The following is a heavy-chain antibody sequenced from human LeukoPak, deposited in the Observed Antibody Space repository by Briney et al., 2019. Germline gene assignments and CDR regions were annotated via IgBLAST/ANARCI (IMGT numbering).Heavy chain of an antibody. J-gene: IGHJ6*02. CDR2: IYYSGST. Sequence: PSETLSLTCTVSGGSISSGGYYWSWIRQHPGKGLEWIGYIYYSGSTYYNPSLKSRVTISVDTSRNQFSLKLSSVTAADTAVYYCERDLSNSYGMDVWGQGTTVTVSS. V-gene: IGHV4-31*03. CDR3: ERDLSNSYGMDV. CDR1: GGSISSGGYY.